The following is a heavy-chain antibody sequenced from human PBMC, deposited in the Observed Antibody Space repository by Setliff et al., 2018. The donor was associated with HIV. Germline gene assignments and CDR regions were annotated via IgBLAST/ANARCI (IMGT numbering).Heavy chain of an antibody. Sequence: GGSLRLSCAASGFTFRNYWMHWVRQAPGKGLVWVSRIDGDGSGTSYADSAQGRFTISRDNAKNTLYLQMNSLRAEDTAVYYCVRDITTCWDVWGQGTTVTVSS. J-gene: IGHJ6*02. CDR3: VRDITTCWDV. D-gene: IGHD4-4*01. CDR1: GFTFRNYW. V-gene: IGHV3-74*01. CDR2: IDGDGSGT.